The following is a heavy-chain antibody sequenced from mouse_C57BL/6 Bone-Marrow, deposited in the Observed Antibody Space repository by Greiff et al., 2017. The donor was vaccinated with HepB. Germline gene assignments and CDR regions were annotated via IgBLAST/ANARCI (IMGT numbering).Heavy chain of an antibody. CDR1: GYAFTNYL. V-gene: IGHV1-54*01. J-gene: IGHJ1*03. CDR2: INPGSGGT. CDR3: ARFPYYYGSSYWYFDV. D-gene: IGHD1-1*01. Sequence: QVQLQQSGAELVRPGTSVKVSCKASGYAFTNYLIEWVKQRPGQGLEWIGVINPGSGGTNYNEKFKGKATLTADKSSSTAYMQLSSLTSEDSAVYFCARFPYYYGSSYWYFDVWGTGTRSPSPQ.